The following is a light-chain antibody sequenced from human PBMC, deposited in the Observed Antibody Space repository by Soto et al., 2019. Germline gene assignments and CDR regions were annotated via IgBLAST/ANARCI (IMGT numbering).Light chain of an antibody. Sequence: DIQMTQSPSSVSVSVGDRVTITCRASQGISSWLAWYQQKPGKAPNLLIHTASSLQSGVPSRFSGSGSGTDFTLTSSRLQPEGFAPYCGQQAHRSPLTFRGGTKVEIK. CDR3: QQAHRSPLT. J-gene: IGKJ4*02. CDR2: TAS. V-gene: IGKV1-12*01. CDR1: QGISSW.